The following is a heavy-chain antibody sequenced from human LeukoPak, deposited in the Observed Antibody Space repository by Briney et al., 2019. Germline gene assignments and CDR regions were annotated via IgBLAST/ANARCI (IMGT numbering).Heavy chain of an antibody. V-gene: IGHV4-34*01. CDR3: ARGGGGWYLDN. CDR1: GGSFSGYC. J-gene: IGHJ4*02. CDR2: INHSGST. D-gene: IGHD6-19*01. Sequence: KPSETLSLTCAVYGGSFSGYCWSWIRQPPGKGLEWIGEINHSGSTNYNPSLKSRVAISVDTSKNQFSLELSSVAAADTAVYYCARGGGGWYLDNWGQGTLVTVSS.